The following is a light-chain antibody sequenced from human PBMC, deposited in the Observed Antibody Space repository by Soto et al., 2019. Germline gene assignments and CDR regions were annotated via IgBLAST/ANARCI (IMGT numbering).Light chain of an antibody. CDR1: QSVSSY. CDR2: DAS. V-gene: IGKV3-11*01. J-gene: IGKJ1*01. Sequence: EIVLTQSPATLSLSPGERATLSCRASQSVSSYLAWYQQKPGQAPRLLIYDASNRATGIPARFSGSGSGTDFTLPISSLEPADFAVYYCQQRSNWPGTFGQGTKVEIK. CDR3: QQRSNWPGT.